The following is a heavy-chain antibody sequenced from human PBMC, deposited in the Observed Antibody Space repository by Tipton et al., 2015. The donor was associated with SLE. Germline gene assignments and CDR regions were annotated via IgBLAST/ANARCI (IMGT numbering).Heavy chain of an antibody. D-gene: IGHD2-2*01. CDR2: IYYRGTT. V-gene: IGHV4-39*07. CDR3: ARPVYCSSTYCTGPFHY. J-gene: IGHJ4*02. Sequence: GLVKPSETLSLTCTVSGGSISSSSYYWAWIRQPPGKGLEWIGDIYYRGTTYYNPSLKSPVTISVDMSKNQFSLKLSSVTAADTAIYYCARPVYCSSTYCTGPFHYWGQGSLVTVSS. CDR1: GGSISSSSYY.